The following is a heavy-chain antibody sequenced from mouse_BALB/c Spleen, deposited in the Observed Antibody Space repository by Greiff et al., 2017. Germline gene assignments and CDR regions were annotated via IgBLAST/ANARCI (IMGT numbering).Heavy chain of an antibody. CDR1: GYTFTSYW. J-gene: IGHJ3*01. Sequence: QVQLQQSGAELAKPGASVKMSCKASGYTFTSYWMHWVKQRPGQGLEWIGYINPSTGYTEYNQKFKDKATLTADKSSSTAYMQLSSLTSEDCAVYYCARGEGVPFADWGQGTLVTGSA. CDR3: ARGEGVPFAD. CDR2: INPSTGYT. V-gene: IGHV1-7*01.